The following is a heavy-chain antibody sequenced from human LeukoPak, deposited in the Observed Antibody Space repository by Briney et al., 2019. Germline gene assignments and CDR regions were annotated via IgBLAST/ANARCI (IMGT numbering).Heavy chain of an antibody. J-gene: IGHJ4*02. D-gene: IGHD3-10*01. CDR2: ITNNADTT. V-gene: IGHV3-64D*06. Sequence: AGGSLRLSCSASGFPFTAYSMYWVRQAPGKGLEYVSGITNNADTTYYADSVKGRFTISGDNSKNTLYLQTSSLRAEDTAVYSCVKGWVRGVLNYWGQGTLVTVSS. CDR3: VKGWVRGVLNY. CDR1: GFPFTAYS.